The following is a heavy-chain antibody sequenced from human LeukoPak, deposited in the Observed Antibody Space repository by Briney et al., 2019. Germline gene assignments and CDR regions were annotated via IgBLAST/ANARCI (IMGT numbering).Heavy chain of an antibody. CDR1: GYTFTSYD. V-gene: IGHV1-8*01. Sequence: GASVKVSCKASGYTFTSYDINWVRQATGQGPEWMGWMNPNSGNAGYAQKFQGRVTMTRDTSISTAYMELSSLRSEDTAVYYCARGSYCSSTSCYDAYGMDVWGQGTTVTVSS. J-gene: IGHJ6*02. CDR3: ARGSYCSSTSCYDAYGMDV. CDR2: MNPNSGNA. D-gene: IGHD2-2*01.